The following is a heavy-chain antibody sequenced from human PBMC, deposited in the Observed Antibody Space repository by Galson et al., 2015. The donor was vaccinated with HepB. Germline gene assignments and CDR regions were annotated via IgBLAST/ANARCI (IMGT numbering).Heavy chain of an antibody. CDR1: GFTFSSYA. Sequence: LRLSCAASGFTFSSYAMSWVRQAPGKGLEWVSAISGSGGSTYYADSVKGRFTISRDNSKNTLYPQMNSLRAEDTAVYYCAKKGQQLVLYYYMDVWGKGTTVTVSS. CDR2: ISGSGGST. D-gene: IGHD6-13*01. CDR3: AKKGQQLVLYYYMDV. J-gene: IGHJ6*03. V-gene: IGHV3-23*01.